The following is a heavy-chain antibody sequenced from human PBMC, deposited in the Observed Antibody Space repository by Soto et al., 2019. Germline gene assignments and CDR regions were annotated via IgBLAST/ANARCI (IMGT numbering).Heavy chain of an antibody. CDR1: GFAFSTRA. CDR2: ISGSGVNT. J-gene: IGHJ4*02. V-gene: IGHV3-23*01. D-gene: IGHD2-8*02. CDR3: VTERTYCTATSCSFFDN. Sequence: PGGSLRLSCAGSGFAFSTRAMSWVRHAPGKGPEWVSGISGSGVNTYYADSVKGRFTISRDNSKNTLYVEMNSLTAEDTAVYYCVTERTYCTATSCSFFDNWGQGTLVTVSS.